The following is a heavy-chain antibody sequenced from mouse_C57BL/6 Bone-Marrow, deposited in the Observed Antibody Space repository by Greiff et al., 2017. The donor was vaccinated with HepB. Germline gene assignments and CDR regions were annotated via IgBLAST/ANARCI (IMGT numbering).Heavy chain of an antibody. CDR3: TRSAMDY. CDR1: GYTFTDYE. J-gene: IGHJ4*01. V-gene: IGHV1-15*01. CDR2: IDPETGGT. Sequence: QVQLKESGAELVRPGASVTLSCKASGYTFTDYEMHWVKQTPVHGLEWIGAIDPETGGTAYNQKFKGKAILTADKSSSTAYMELRSLTSEDSAVYYCTRSAMDYWGQGTSVTVSS.